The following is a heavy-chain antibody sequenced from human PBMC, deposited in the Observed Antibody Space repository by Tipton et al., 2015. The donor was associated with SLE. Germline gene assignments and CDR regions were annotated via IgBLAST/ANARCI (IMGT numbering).Heavy chain of an antibody. Sequence: TLSLTCAVYGGSFSGYYWSWIRQPPGKGLEWIGEISHRGSTSYNPSLKSRVTISVDTSKNQFSLKLSSVTAADTAVYYCARGYSYGWNYWGQGTLVTVSS. CDR3: ARGYSYGWNY. D-gene: IGHD5-18*01. CDR1: GGSFSGYY. J-gene: IGHJ4*02. CDR2: ISHRGST. V-gene: IGHV4-34*01.